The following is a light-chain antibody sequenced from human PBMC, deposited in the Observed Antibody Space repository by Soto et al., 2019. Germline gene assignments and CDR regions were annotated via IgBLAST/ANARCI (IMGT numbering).Light chain of an antibody. CDR1: QRVHY. CDR3: QQRSSPTWT. V-gene: IGKV3-11*01. J-gene: IGKJ1*01. Sequence: EIVLTQSPASLSLSPGETATLSCRSSQRVHYLAWYQQKHGQAPRLLMYDIFIRATGVPPRFSGSGSGTDFTLTINNLEPEDFAVYFCQQRSSPTWTFGLGTKVDIK. CDR2: DIF.